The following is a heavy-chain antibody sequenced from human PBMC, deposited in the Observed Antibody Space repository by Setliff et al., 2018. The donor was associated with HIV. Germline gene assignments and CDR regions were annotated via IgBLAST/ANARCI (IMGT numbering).Heavy chain of an antibody. V-gene: IGHV4-38-2*02. CDR2: IYHSGST. CDR1: GYSISSDYY. J-gene: IGHJ3*01. CDR3: ARAPPGIQNDAFDV. Sequence: PSETLSLTCTVSGYSISSDYYWGWIRQPPGKGLEWIGNIYHSGSTYYNPSLKSRVTISVDTSKNQFSLRLTSVTAADTAVYYCARAPPGIQNDAFDVWGQGTMVTVSS.